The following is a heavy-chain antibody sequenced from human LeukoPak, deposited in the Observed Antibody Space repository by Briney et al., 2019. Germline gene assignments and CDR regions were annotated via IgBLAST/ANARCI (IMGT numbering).Heavy chain of an antibody. J-gene: IGHJ4*02. Sequence: GGSLRLSCTASGLTFSRYWITWVRQAPGKGLEWVANIKEDGSAKYYVDSMKGRFTISRDNAKNSLYLQINSLRAEDTAVYYCARDSPGYGGYSYWGQGTLVTVSS. V-gene: IGHV3-7*04. D-gene: IGHD5-12*01. CDR1: GLTFSRYW. CDR3: ARDSPGYGGYSY. CDR2: IKEDGSAK.